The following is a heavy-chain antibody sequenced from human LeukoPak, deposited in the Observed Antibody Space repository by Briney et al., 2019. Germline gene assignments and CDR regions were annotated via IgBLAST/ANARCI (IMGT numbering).Heavy chain of an antibody. J-gene: IGHJ6*03. Sequence: SETLSLTCSVSGYSIRSHFLSWIRQPPGKGLEWIGYIHYNGRTNYNPSLKKRPILIVDTATNHFSLPLTAGTAAEDAFYFCAREGSSDPRLSSYFLDVWGEGTAVTVSS. D-gene: IGHD6-19*01. V-gene: IGHV4-59*11. CDR3: AREGSSDPRLSSYFLDV. CDR1: GYSIRSHF. CDR2: IHYNGRT.